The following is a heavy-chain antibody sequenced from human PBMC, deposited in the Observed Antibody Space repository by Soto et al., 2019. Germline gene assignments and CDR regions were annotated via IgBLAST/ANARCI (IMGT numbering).Heavy chain of an antibody. CDR2: ISYDGSNK. J-gene: IGHJ4*02. CDR1: GFTFSSYG. V-gene: IGHV3-30*03. CDR3: ARSLGRWTYGDLGDIDY. Sequence: SLRLSCAASGFTFSSYGMHWGRQAPGKGLEWVACISYDGSNKYYAGSVKGRFTISRDNSKNTLYLHMKSLRAEGTAGYYCARSLGRWTYGDLGDIDYWGQATLVTVSS. D-gene: IGHD4-17*01.